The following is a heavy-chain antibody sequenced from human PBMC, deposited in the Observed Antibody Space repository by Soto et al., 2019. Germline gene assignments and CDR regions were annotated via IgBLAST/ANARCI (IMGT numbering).Heavy chain of an antibody. CDR3: VRDGCIDNRCYIYGMDV. V-gene: IGHV3-7*03. Sequence: PVGSLRLSCAASGFTFTNFWMSWVRQAPWKGLEWVANIEGDGSAKNYLDSVKGRFTVSRDNAKNSLYLQMSSLRAEDTAVYYCVRDGCIDNRCYIYGMDVWGQGTTVTVSS. CDR2: IEGDGSAK. CDR1: GFTFTNFW. J-gene: IGHJ6*02. D-gene: IGHD3-10*01.